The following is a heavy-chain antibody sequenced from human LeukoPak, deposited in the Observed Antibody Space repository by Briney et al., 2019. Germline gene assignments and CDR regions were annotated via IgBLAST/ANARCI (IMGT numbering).Heavy chain of an antibody. Sequence: GGSLRLSCAASGFTFSSYWMHWVRQAPGKGLVWGSRINSDGSSTSYADSVKGRFTISRDNAKNTLYLQMNSLRAEDTAVYYCARALLWFGELSPDCWGQGILVTVSS. J-gene: IGHJ4*02. D-gene: IGHD3-10*01. CDR3: ARALLWFGELSPDC. CDR2: INSDGSST. CDR1: GFTFSSYW. V-gene: IGHV3-74*01.